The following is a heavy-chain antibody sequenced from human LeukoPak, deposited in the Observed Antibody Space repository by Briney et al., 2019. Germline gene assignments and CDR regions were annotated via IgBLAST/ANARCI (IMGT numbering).Heavy chain of an antibody. CDR1: GFTLSSNY. V-gene: IGHV3-53*01. CDR3: PRGGGPQPYYSYYLDV. Sequence: GGSLRLSCAASGFTLSSNYMSWLRPAPGKGLDWVSLIYSGESTYFVDSVKDRSTLSSDISSNTLALQMNNLSAEHTPVYYCPRGGGPQPYYSYYLDVWDRGTTVTVYS. CDR2: IYSGEST. D-gene: IGHD1-14*01. J-gene: IGHJ6*03.